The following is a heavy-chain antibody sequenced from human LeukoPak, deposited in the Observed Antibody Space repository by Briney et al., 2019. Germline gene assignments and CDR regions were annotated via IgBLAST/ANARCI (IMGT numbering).Heavy chain of an antibody. CDR1: GFTVSSNY. Sequence: GGSLRLSCAAPGFTVSSNYMSCVRQAPGKGLEWVSVIYGGGNTYCADSVKGRFTISRDNSKNTLYLQMNSLGAEDTAVYYCARSVPPYFDYWGQGTLVTVSS. J-gene: IGHJ4*02. V-gene: IGHV3-66*01. CDR3: ARSVPPYFDY. CDR2: IYGGGNT.